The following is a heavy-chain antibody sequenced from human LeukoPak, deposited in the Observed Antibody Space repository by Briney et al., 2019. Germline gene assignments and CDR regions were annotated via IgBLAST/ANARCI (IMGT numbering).Heavy chain of an antibody. J-gene: IGHJ4*02. CDR3: ARGDEDCSGGTCYNPFDY. D-gene: IGHD2-15*01. CDR2: IIPILGIT. Sequence: ASVKVSCKASGGTFSSYAITWVRQAPGQGLEWMGRIIPILGITNYAQKFQGRVTITADKSTDTAYMELSSLRSEDTAVYYCARGDEDCSGGTCYNPFDYWGQGTLVTVSS. CDR1: GGTFSSYA. V-gene: IGHV1-69*04.